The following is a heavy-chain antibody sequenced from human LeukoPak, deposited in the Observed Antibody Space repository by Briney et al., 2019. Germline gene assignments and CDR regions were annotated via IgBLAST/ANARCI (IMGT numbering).Heavy chain of an antibody. CDR1: GFTFSSYW. CDR2: IKQDGSEK. Sequence: GALRLSCAASGFTFSSYWMSWVRQAPGKGLEWVANIKQDGSEKYYVDSVKGRFTISRDNAKNSLYLQMNSLRAEDTAVYYCARGSPRQSAGYYGDYWGQGTLVTVSS. J-gene: IGHJ4*02. D-gene: IGHD3-9*01. CDR3: ARGSPRQSAGYYGDY. V-gene: IGHV3-7*01.